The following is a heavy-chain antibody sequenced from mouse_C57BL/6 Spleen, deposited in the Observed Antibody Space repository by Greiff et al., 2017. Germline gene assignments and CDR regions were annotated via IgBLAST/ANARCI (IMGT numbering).Heavy chain of an antibody. V-gene: IGHV5-9*01. CDR2: ISGGGGNT. D-gene: IGHD2-4*01. J-gene: IGHJ1*03. CDR3: ARRRFDYDVFYWYFDV. CDR1: GFTLSSYT. Sequence: EVKLMESGGGLVKPGGSLKLSCAASGFTLSSYTMSWVRQTPEKRLEWVATISGGGGNTYYPDSVKGRFTISRDNAKNTLYLQMSSLRSEDTALYYCARRRFDYDVFYWYFDVWGTGTTVTVSS.